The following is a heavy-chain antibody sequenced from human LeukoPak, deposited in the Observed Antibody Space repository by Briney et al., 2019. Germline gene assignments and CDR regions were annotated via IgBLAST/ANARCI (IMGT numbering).Heavy chain of an antibody. V-gene: IGHV3-30-3*01. D-gene: IGHD3-22*01. CDR1: GFTFSSYA. J-gene: IGHJ4*02. CDR2: ISYDGSNK. Sequence: PGGSLRLSCAAPGFTFSSYAMHWVRQAPGKGLEWVAVISYDGSNKYYADFVKGRFTISRDNSKNTLYLQMNSLRAEDTAVYYCARIKDYYDSSGYYYFDYWGQGTLVTVSS. CDR3: ARIKDYYDSSGYYYFDY.